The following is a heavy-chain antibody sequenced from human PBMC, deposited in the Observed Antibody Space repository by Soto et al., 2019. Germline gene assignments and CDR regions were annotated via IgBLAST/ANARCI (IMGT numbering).Heavy chain of an antibody. Sequence: EVQLVESGGGLVKPGGSLRLSCAASGFTFSSYSMNWVRQAPGKGLEWVSSSSSSSSYIYYADSVKGRFTISRDNAKNSLYLQMNSLRAEDTAVYYCARDIGDPRGYYGRDVWGKGTTVTVSS. CDR2: SSSSSSYI. V-gene: IGHV3-21*01. CDR1: GFTFSSYS. J-gene: IGHJ6*04. CDR3: ARDIGDPRGYYGRDV. D-gene: IGHD1-26*01.